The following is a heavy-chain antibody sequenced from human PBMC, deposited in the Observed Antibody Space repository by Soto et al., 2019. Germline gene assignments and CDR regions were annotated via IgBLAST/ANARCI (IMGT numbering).Heavy chain of an antibody. J-gene: IGHJ6*03. D-gene: IGHD2-2*01. Sequence: QVQLVQSGAEVKKPGASVKVSCKASGYTFTSYGISWGRQAPGQGLEWMGWISAYNGNSNYAQKLQGRVTMTTDTSTSTAYMELRSLRSDDTAVYYCERDASDIVVVPGTDYYYYYYMHVWGKGTTVTVSS. CDR1: GYTFTSYG. CDR2: ISAYNGNS. V-gene: IGHV1-18*01. CDR3: ERDASDIVVVPGTDYYYYYYMHV.